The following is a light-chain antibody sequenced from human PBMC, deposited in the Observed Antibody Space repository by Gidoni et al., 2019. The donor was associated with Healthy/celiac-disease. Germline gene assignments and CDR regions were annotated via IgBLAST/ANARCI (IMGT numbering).Light chain of an antibody. Sequence: DIKMIQSPSSLSASVGDRVTITCQASQDISNYLNWYQQKPRKAPKLLIYDASNLETGVPSRFSGSGSGTDFTFTISSLQPEDIATYYCQQYDNLALTFGEXTKVEIK. J-gene: IGKJ4*01. CDR1: QDISNY. CDR2: DAS. V-gene: IGKV1-33*01. CDR3: QQYDNLALT.